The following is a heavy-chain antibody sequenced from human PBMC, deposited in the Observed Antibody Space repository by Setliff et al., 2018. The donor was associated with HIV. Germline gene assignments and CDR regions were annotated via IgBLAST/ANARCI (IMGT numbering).Heavy chain of an antibody. CDR1: GGSTNNYY. CDR3: ARSPGVDTNMAFDY. D-gene: IGHD5-18*01. CDR2: VSNGGDT. Sequence: PSETLSLTCAVSGGSTNNYYLTWIRQPPGKGLEWIGSVSNGGDTNYNRSLKSRVTISVDTSKSQVSLQLSSVTAADTAVYYCARSPGVDTNMAFDYWGLGTLVNVSS. V-gene: IGHV4-59*01. J-gene: IGHJ4*02.